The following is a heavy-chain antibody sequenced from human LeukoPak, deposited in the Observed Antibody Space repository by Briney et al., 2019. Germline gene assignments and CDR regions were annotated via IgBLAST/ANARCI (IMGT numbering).Heavy chain of an antibody. CDR2: INPNSGGT. J-gene: IGHJ5*02. CDR3: ARAGDDGNIVVVPAAYNWFDP. V-gene: IGHV1-2*04. D-gene: IGHD2-2*01. Sequence: ASVKVSCTASGYTFTGYYMHWVRQAPGQGLEWMGWINPNSGGTNYAQKFQGWVTMTRDTSISTAYMELSRLRFDDTAVYYCARAGDDGNIVVVPAAYNWFDPWGQGTLVTVSS. CDR1: GYTFTGYY.